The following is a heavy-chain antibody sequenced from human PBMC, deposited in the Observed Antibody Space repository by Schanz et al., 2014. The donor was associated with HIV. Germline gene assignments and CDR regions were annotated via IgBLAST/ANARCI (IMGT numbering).Heavy chain of an antibody. CDR3: ARRSRFGYGSGSYELDY. D-gene: IGHD3-10*01. V-gene: IGHV1-69*06. CDR1: GVTFSSYA. CDR2: ILPFFGTP. Sequence: QVQLVQSGAEVKKLGSSVMVSCKASGVTFSSYAISWVRQAPGQGLEWMGGILPFFGTPNYAQKFQGRVTMTRNTPIRTAYMELSSLRSEDAAVYYCARRSRFGYGSGSYELDYWGQGTLVTVSS. J-gene: IGHJ4*02.